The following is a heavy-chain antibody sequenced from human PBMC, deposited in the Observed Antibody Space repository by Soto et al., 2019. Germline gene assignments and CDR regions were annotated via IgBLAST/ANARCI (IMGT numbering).Heavy chain of an antibody. CDR1: GGSITTSSYN. Sequence: QLQLQESGPGLVKPSETLSLTCSVSGGSITTSSYNWDWIRQPPGKGLEWIGTIYYDGSTSYNLSLNRQVTMSVDTSKNHFAQKVNSVTAANTAVYYCARFYGNAFDVWGRGTVVTVSS. V-gene: IGHV4-39*02. CDR3: ARFYGNAFDV. D-gene: IGHD3-10*01. CDR2: IYYDGST. J-gene: IGHJ3*01.